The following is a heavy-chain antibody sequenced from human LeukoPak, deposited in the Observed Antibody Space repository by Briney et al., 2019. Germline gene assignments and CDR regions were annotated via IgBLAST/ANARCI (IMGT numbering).Heavy chain of an antibody. J-gene: IGHJ4*02. V-gene: IGHV4-59*08. D-gene: IGHD6-19*01. CDR2: IYYSGST. CDR1: GGSISSYY. CDR3: ARRASSGWLYFDY. Sequence: PSETLSLTCTVSGGSISSYYWSWIRQPPGKGLECIGYIYYSGSTNYNPSLKSRVTISVDTSKNQFSLKLSSVTAADTAVYYCARRASSGWLYFDYWGQGTLVTVSS.